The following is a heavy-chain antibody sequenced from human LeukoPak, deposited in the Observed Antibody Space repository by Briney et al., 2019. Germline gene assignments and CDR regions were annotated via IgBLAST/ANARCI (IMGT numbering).Heavy chain of an antibody. J-gene: IGHJ4*02. CDR2: INHSGST. Sequence: PSETLSLTCAVYGGSFSGYYWSWIRQPPGKGLEWIGEINHSGSTNYNPSLKSRVTISVDTSKSQFSLTLTSMTAADTAMYYCARDQAGSFYDYWGQGTLVTVSS. D-gene: IGHD1-26*01. CDR3: ARDQAGSFYDY. CDR1: GGSFSGYY. V-gene: IGHV4-34*01.